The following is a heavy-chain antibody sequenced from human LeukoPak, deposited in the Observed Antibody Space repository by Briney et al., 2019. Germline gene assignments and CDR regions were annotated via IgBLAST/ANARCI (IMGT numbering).Heavy chain of an antibody. CDR1: GYTFTSHG. J-gene: IGHJ6*04. D-gene: IGHD3-9*01. Sequence: GASVKVSCKASGYTFTSHGISWVRQAPGQGLEWMGWISVYIGKIRYAEKFQGRVTMTTDTSTSEAYMELRSLTSDDTAVYYCARDLRYFGWSPPSPTRGYYGMDVWGTGTTVTVSS. CDR3: ARDLRYFGWSPPSPTRGYYGMDV. CDR2: ISVYIGKI. V-gene: IGHV1-18*04.